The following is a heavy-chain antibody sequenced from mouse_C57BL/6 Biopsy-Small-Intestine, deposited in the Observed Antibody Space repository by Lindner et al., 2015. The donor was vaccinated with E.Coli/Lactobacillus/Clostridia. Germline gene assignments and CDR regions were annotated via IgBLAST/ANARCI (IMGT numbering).Heavy chain of an antibody. D-gene: IGHD4-1*01. CDR1: GYTFTHHH. CDR3: ARKRNWDYSMDY. Sequence: VQLQESGAELVRPGASVKISCRAFGYTFTHHHISWVKQRPGQGLDWIGYINPYRDNSTYNQKFKDKATLTVDKSSSTAYMELSSLTSEDSAVYYCARKRNWDYSMDYWGQGTSVTVSS. CDR2: INPYRDNS. J-gene: IGHJ4*01. V-gene: IGHV1-77*01.